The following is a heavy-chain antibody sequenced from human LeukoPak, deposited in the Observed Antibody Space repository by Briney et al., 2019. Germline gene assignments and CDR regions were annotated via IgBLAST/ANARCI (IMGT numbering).Heavy chain of an antibody. CDR1: GGTFSSYA. V-gene: IGHV1-69*01. CDR2: IIRIFGTA. CDR3: ARAIPNNDAETPYDAFDI. D-gene: IGHD1-1*01. Sequence: GSLVKVSCKASGGTFSSYAISWVRQAPGQGLEWMGGIIRIFGTANYAQKFQGRVTITADESTSTAYMELSSLRSEDTAVYYCARAIPNNDAETPYDAFDIWGQGTMVTVSS. J-gene: IGHJ3*02.